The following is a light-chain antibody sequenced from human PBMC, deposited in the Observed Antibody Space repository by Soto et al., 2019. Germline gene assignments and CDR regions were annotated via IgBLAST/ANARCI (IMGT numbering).Light chain of an antibody. CDR1: SSDVGGYNY. V-gene: IGLV2-14*03. J-gene: IGLJ2*01. CDR3: TSYTTNKTPL. Sequence: QPASVSGSPGQSITISCTGTSSDVGGYNYVSWYQQHPGKAPKLMIYDVTSRPSGVSNRFSGSKSDNTASLIISGLLAEDEADYYCTSYTTNKTPLFGGGTKLTVL. CDR2: DVT.